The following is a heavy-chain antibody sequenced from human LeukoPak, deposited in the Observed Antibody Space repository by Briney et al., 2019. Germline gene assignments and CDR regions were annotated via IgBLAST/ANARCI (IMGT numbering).Heavy chain of an antibody. D-gene: IGHD3-22*01. CDR1: GFTVSSNY. CDR2: IYSGGST. V-gene: IGHV3-66*02. J-gene: IGHJ4*02. Sequence: PGGSLRLSCAASGFTVSSNYMSWVRQAPGKGVEGVSVIYSGGSTYYADSVKGRFTISRDNSKHTLYPQMNSLRAEDTAVYYCARAGYYDSSGYYLDYWGQGTLVTVSS. CDR3: ARAGYYDSSGYYLDY.